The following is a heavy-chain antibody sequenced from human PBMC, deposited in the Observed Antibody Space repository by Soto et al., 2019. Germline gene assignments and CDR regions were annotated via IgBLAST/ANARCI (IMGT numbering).Heavy chain of an antibody. Sequence: SVKVSCKASGFTFTSSAVQWVRQARGQRLEWIGWIVVGSGNTNYAQKFQERVTITRDMSTSTAYMELSSLRSEDTAVYYCAAEITMVRGVIYWFDPWGQGTLVTVSS. D-gene: IGHD3-10*01. J-gene: IGHJ5*02. CDR1: GFTFTSSA. CDR2: IVVGSGNT. V-gene: IGHV1-58*01. CDR3: AAEITMVRGVIYWFDP.